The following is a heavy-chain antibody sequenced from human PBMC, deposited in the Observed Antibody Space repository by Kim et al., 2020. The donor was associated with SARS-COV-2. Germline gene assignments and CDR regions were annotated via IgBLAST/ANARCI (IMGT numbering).Heavy chain of an antibody. CDR3: TTAPVVAATPGSHYGMDV. Sequence: GGSLRLSCAASGFTFSNAWMSWVRQAPGKGLEWVGRIKSKTDGGTTDYAAPVKGRFTISRDDSKNTLYLQMNSLKTEDTAVYYCTTAPVVAATPGSHYGMDVWGQGTTVTVSS. CDR1: GFTFSNAW. D-gene: IGHD2-15*01. J-gene: IGHJ6*02. CDR2: IKSKTDGGTT. V-gene: IGHV3-15*01.